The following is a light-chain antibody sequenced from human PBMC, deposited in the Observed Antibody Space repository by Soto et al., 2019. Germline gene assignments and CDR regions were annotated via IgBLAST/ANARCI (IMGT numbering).Light chain of an antibody. V-gene: IGLV2-14*01. Sequence: QSALTQPASVSGSPGQSITISCTGTSSDLAIYNYVSWYQQQPGKAPKLMIYQVTNRPSGVSNRFSGSRSGNTASLTISGLQAEDQADYYCSSYTESSNYVFATGTKVTV. CDR2: QVT. CDR3: SSYTESSNYV. J-gene: IGLJ1*01. CDR1: SSDLAIYNY.